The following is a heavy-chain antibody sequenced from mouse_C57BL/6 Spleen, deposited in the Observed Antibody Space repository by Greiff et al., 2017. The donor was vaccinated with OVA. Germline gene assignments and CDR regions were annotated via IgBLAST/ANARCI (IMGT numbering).Heavy chain of an antibody. J-gene: IGHJ4*01. Sequence: VQLQQSGPELVKPGASVKISCKASGYTFTDYYMNWVKQSPGKSLEWIGDINPNNGGTSYNQKFKGKATLTVDKSSSTAYMELRSLTSEDSAVYYCARMDGNYGYYAMDYWGQGTSVTGSS. V-gene: IGHV1-26*01. D-gene: IGHD2-1*01. CDR2: INPNNGGT. CDR1: GYTFTDYY. CDR3: ARMDGNYGYYAMDY.